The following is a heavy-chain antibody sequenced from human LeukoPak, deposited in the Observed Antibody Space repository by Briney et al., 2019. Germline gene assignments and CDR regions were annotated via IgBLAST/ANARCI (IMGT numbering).Heavy chain of an antibody. J-gene: IGHJ6*03. D-gene: IGHD6-13*01. CDR3: ARDYWDSSSWYRPSIYYYYMDV. CDR1: GGSISSYY. CDR2: IYTSGST. Sequence: SETLSLTCTVSGGSISSYYWSWIRQPAGKGLEWIGRIYTSGSTNYNPSLKSRVTMSVDTSKNQFSLKLSSVTAADTAVYYCARDYWDSSSWYRPSIYYYYMDVWGKGTTVTISS. V-gene: IGHV4-4*07.